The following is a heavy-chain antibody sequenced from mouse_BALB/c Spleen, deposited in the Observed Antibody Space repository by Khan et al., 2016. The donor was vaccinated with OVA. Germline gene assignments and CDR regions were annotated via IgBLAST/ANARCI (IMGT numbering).Heavy chain of an antibody. CDR2: IWTGGST. J-gene: IGHJ1*01. D-gene: IGHD1-1*01. Sequence: QVQLKQSGPSLVAPSQSLSITCTVSGFSLTSYGVHWVRQPPGKGLEWLGVIWTGGSTNYNSALRSRLTINKDNSKSQVFLKMNNLQTDDTAIYCCARDLGSSHWYFDVWGAGTTVTVSS. CDR1: GFSLTSYG. V-gene: IGHV2-9*02. CDR3: ARDLGSSHWYFDV.